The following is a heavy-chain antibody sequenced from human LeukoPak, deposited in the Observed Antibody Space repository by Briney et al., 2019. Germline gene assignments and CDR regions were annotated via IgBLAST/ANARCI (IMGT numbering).Heavy chain of an antibody. CDR3: ARTQARDQYDFWSGYYVPKVYYFDY. J-gene: IGHJ4*02. CDR2: INHSGST. D-gene: IGHD3-3*01. Sequence: PSETLSLTCAVYGGSFSGYYWSWIRQPPGKGLEWIGEINHSGSTNYNPSLKSRVTISVDTSKNQFSLKLSSVTAADTAAYYCARTQARDQYDFWSGYYVPKVYYFDYWGQGTLVTVSS. CDR1: GGSFSGYY. V-gene: IGHV4-34*01.